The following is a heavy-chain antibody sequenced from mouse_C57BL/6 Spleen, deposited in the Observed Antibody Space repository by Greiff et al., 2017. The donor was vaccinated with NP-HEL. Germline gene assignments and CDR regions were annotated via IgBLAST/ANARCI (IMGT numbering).Heavy chain of an antibody. V-gene: IGHV1-82*01. Sequence: VKLMESGPELVKPGASVKISCKASGYAFSSSWMNWVKQRPGKGLEWIGRIYPGDGDTNYNGKFKGKATLTADKSSSTAYMQLSSLTSEDSAVYFCARARDSSGFDYWGQGTTLTVSS. CDR2: IYPGDGDT. CDR3: ARARDSSGFDY. D-gene: IGHD3-2*02. J-gene: IGHJ2*01. CDR1: GYAFSSSW.